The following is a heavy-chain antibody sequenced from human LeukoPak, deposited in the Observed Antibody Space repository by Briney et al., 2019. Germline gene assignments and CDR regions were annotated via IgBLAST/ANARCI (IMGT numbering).Heavy chain of an antibody. CDR3: ARLSRPHILDTNWFDS. CDR1: GYIFSDYW. J-gene: IGHJ5*01. Sequence: GESLKISCTGSGYIFSDYWIGWVRQMPGKGREWMGIIYPGDSDVRYSPSFQGQVIMSADKSISTAYLEWSGLKASDTAMYYCARLSRPHILDTNWFDSWGQGSLVTISS. V-gene: IGHV5-51*01. D-gene: IGHD3-9*01. CDR2: IYPGDSDV.